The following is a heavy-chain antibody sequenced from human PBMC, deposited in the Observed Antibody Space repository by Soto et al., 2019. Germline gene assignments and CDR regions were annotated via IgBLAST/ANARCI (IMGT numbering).Heavy chain of an antibody. V-gene: IGHV1-18*01. CDR3: ARDFEVYCSGGNCYPLDY. CDR2: ISAYNGNT. J-gene: IGHJ4*02. CDR1: GYTFTSYD. D-gene: IGHD2-15*01. Sequence: ASVKVSCKASGYTFTSYDISWVRQAPGQGLEWLGWISAYNGNTNYAQKLQGRVTMTTDTSTSTAYMELRSLRSDDTAVYYCARDFEVYCSGGNCYPLDYWGQGTLVTVSS.